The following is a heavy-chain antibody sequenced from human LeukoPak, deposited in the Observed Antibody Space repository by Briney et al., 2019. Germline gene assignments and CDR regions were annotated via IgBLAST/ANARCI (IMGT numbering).Heavy chain of an antibody. CDR2: TYYRPRWYN. CDR1: GDSVSSNSAT. D-gene: IGHD3-22*01. J-gene: IGHJ6*02. CDR3: ARGHYDSRGYFGGMDV. V-gene: IGHV6-1*01. Sequence: SQTLSLTCAISGDSVSSNSATWHWIRQSPSRGLEWLGRTYYRPRWYNDYATSVKSRLTINPDTSKNQFSLQLNSVTPEDTAVYYCARGHYDSRGYFGGMDVWGQGTTVTVSS.